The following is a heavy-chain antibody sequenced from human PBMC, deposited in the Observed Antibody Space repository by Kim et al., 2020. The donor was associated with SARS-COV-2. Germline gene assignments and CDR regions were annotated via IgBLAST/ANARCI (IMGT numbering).Heavy chain of an antibody. CDR2: IYYSGST. D-gene: IGHD5-12*01. CDR1: GGSISNYY. Sequence: SETLSLTCIVSGGSISNYYWSWIRQPPGKGLEWIGYIYYSGSTNYNPSLKSRVTISVDTSKNQFSLKLSSVTAADTAVYYCARVRGYSGYGWFDPWGQGTLVTVSS. J-gene: IGHJ5*02. CDR3: ARVRGYSGYGWFDP. V-gene: IGHV4-59*01.